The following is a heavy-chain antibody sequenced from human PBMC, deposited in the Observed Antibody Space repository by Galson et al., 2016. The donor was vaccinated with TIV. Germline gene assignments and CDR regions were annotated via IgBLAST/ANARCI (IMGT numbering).Heavy chain of an antibody. CDR3: ARVRFGELSGYYYYMDV. D-gene: IGHD3-10*01. CDR1: GDTFASYA. CDR2: IIPILGSS. Sequence: SVKVSCKASGDTFASYAFSWVRQAPGQGLEVMGRIIPILGSSDYAQRLQGRVTITADASTSTVYMELRSLRSEDTAMYYCARVRFGELSGYYYYMDVWGKGTTVTVSS. V-gene: IGHV1-69*13. J-gene: IGHJ6*03.